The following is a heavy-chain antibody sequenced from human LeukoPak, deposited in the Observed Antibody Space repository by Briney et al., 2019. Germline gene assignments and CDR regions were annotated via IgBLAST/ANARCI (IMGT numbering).Heavy chain of an antibody. V-gene: IGHV1-18*01. J-gene: IGHJ5*02. D-gene: IGHD3-22*01. CDR2: ISAYNGNT. CDR3: ARDYYYDSSGYDPSNNWFDP. Sequence: ASVKVSCKASGYTFTSYGISWVRQAPGQGLEWVGWISAYNGNTNYAQKLQGRVTMTTDTSTSTAYMELRSLRSDDTAVYYCARDYYYDSSGYDPSNNWFDPWGQGTLVTVSS. CDR1: GYTFTSYG.